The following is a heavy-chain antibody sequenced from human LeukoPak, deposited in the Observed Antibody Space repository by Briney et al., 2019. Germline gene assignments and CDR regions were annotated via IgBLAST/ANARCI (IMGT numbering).Heavy chain of an antibody. CDR1: GFTFSSYA. Sequence: PGGSLRLSCAASGFTFSSYAMSWVRQAPGKGLEWVSAFSGSGGSTYYADSVKGRFIISRDNSKNTLYLQTNSLRAEDTAVYYCARSGAVKGDYWGQGTLVTVSS. D-gene: IGHD4-17*01. J-gene: IGHJ4*02. V-gene: IGHV3-23*01. CDR2: FSGSGGST. CDR3: ARSGAVKGDY.